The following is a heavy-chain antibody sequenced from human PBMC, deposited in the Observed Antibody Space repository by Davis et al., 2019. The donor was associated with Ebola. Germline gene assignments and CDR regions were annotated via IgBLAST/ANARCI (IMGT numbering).Heavy chain of an antibody. D-gene: IGHD3-22*01. CDR2: INPSGGST. V-gene: IGHV1-46*02. CDR1: GYTFNSYY. J-gene: IGHJ4*02. CDR3: ARGRGHYESSGGDF. Sequence: ASVTVSCKASGYTFNSYYIHWVRQAPGQGLEWMGIINPSGGSTTYAQKFQGRVTMTRDTSTRTVYMELSSLRSEDTAVYYCARGRGHYESSGGDFWGQGTLVTVSS.